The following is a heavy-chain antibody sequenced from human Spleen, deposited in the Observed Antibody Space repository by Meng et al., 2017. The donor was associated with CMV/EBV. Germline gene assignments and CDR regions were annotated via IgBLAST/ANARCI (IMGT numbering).Heavy chain of an antibody. Sequence: ASGFTCSSYAIHWVRQAPGKGLEYVSAISSNGGSTYYADSVKGRFTISRDNSKNTLYLQMGSLRAEDMAVYYCARGSGSYFPPPFDYWGQGTLVTVSS. CDR3: ARGSGSYFPPPFDY. CDR1: GFTCSSYA. CDR2: ISSNGGST. D-gene: IGHD1-26*01. J-gene: IGHJ4*02. V-gene: IGHV3-64*02.